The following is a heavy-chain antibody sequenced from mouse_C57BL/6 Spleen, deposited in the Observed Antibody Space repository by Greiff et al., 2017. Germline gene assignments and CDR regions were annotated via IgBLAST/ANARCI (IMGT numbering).Heavy chain of an antibody. Sequence: EVKVVESGGGLVKPGGSLKLSCAASGFTFSDYGMHWVRQAPEKGLEWVAYISSGSSTIYYADTVKGRFTISRDNAKNTLFLQMTSLRSEDTAMYYCASPLYYYGSSPWFAYWGQGTLVTVSA. J-gene: IGHJ3*01. CDR2: ISSGSSTI. V-gene: IGHV5-17*01. CDR3: ASPLYYYGSSPWFAY. CDR1: GFTFSDYG. D-gene: IGHD1-1*01.